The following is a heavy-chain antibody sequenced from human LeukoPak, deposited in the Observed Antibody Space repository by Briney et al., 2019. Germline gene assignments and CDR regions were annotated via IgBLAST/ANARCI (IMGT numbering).Heavy chain of an antibody. CDR1: GFTFSSYS. Sequence: GGSLRLSCAASGFTFSSYSMNWVRQAPGKGLEWVSSISSSSSYIYYADSVKGRFTISRDNAKNSLYLQMNSLRAEDTAVYYCARDNDYGGNSFDYWGQGTLVTVSS. CDR2: ISSSSSYI. J-gene: IGHJ4*02. CDR3: ARDNDYGGNSFDY. V-gene: IGHV3-21*01. D-gene: IGHD4-23*01.